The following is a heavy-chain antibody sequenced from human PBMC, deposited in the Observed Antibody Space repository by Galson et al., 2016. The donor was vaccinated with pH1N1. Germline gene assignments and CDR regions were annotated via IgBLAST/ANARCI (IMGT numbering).Heavy chain of an antibody. Sequence: SETLSLTCSVSGVSISSSDFYWAWIRQSPGKGLEWIGSVFHTGSTYYNPSLKSRVVISVDTSKNLLSLNQSSVTAADTAVYFCTRARAGTYTKSWYYYYYGFDVWGQGTTVTVSS. D-gene: IGHD2-2*02. CDR1: GVSISSSDFY. CDR3: TRARAGTYTKSWYYYYYGFDV. V-gene: IGHV4-39*02. J-gene: IGHJ6*02. CDR2: VFHTGST.